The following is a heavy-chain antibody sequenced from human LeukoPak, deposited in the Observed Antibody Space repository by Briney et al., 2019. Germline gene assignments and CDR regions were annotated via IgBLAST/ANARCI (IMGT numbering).Heavy chain of an antibody. CDR3: ATTTIRLGY. V-gene: IGHV4-39*07. D-gene: IGHD1-26*01. CDR2: MYYRGST. Sequence: ASETLSLTCTVSGGSISSSSHYWGWIRQPPGKGLEWIGSMYYRGSTYRNPSLKSRVTISVDTSKNQFSLKLSSVTAADTAVYYCATTTIRLGYWGQGTLVTVSS. CDR1: GGSISSSSHY. J-gene: IGHJ4*02.